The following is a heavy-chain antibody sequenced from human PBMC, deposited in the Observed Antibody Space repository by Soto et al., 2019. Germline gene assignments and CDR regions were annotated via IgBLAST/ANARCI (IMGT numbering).Heavy chain of an antibody. CDR2: ISGSGVST. J-gene: IGHJ1*01. CDR1: GFTFSSYS. CDR3: AKDSVLYCGGDCNPYFQH. V-gene: IGHV3-23*01. Sequence: GGSLRLSGAASGFTFSSYSISWVRHAPWKGREWVSDISGSGVSTYYADSVKGRFTISRDNSKNTLYLQMNSLRAEDTAVYYCAKDSVLYCGGDCNPYFQHCGQGTLVTVSS. D-gene: IGHD2-21*02.